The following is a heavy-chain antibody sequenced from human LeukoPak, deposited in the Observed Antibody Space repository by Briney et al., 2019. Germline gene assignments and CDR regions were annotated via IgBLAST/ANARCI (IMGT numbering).Heavy chain of an antibody. CDR3: AKLYYYDSSGPSHY. V-gene: IGHV3-23*01. CDR2: ISGSGGST. D-gene: IGHD3-22*01. CDR1: GFTFGSYA. Sequence: GGSLRLSCAASGFTFGSYAMSWVRQAPGKGLEWVSAISGSGGSTYYADSVKGRFTISRDNSKNTLYLQMNSLRAEDTAVYYCAKLYYYDSSGPSHYWGQGTLVTVSS. J-gene: IGHJ4*02.